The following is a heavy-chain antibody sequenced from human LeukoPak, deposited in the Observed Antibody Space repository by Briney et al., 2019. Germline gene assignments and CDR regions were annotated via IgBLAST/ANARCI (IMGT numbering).Heavy chain of an antibody. Sequence: KTSETLSLTCTVSGGSISSGGYYWSWIRQPPGKGLEWIGYIYHSGSTYYNPSLKSRVTISVDRSKNQFSLKLSSVTAADTAVYYCARVPSGYDQNWFDPWGQGTLVTVSS. CDR2: IYHSGST. D-gene: IGHD5-12*01. V-gene: IGHV4-30-2*01. CDR3: ARVPSGYDQNWFDP. J-gene: IGHJ5*02. CDR1: GGSISSGGYY.